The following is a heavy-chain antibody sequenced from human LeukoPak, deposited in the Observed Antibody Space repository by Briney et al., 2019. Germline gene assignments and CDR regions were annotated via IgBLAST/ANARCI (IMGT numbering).Heavy chain of an antibody. V-gene: IGHV4-59*08. CDR2: IYYSGST. CDR1: GGSISGYY. Sequence: SETLSLTCTVSGGSISGYYWSWIRQPPGKGLEWIGYIYYSGSTNYNPSLKSRVTISVDTSKNQFSLKLSSVTAADTAVYYCARHRPYYDILTGYLPTEGFDPWGQGTLVTVSS. CDR3: ARHRPYYDILTGYLPTEGFDP. J-gene: IGHJ5*02. D-gene: IGHD3-9*01.